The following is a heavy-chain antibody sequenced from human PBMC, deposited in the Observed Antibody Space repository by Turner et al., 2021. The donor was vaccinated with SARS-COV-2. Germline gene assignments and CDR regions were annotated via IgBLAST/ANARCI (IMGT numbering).Heavy chain of an antibody. Sequence: QVQLVESGGGVVQPGRSLRLSCAASGFTFSSYGMHWVRQAPGKGLEGVAGISYNGSNKYEEDSVKGRFNICRDNSKNTLYLQMNSLRAEDTAVYYCAKGGWYYSSSSIDYWGQGTLVTVSS. CDR2: ISYNGSNK. CDR3: AKGGWYYSSSSIDY. CDR1: GFTFSSYG. J-gene: IGHJ4*02. V-gene: IGHV3-30*18. D-gene: IGHD6-6*01.